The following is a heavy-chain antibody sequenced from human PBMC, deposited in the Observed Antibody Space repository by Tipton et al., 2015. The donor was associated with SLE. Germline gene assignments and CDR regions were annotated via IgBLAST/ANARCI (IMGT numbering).Heavy chain of an antibody. Sequence: TLSLTCTVSGGSISSGSYYWSWIRQPAGTGLEWIGRIYTSGSTNYNPSPKSRVTISVDTSKNQFSLKLSSVTAADTAVYYCARESPPVDVWGKGTTVTVSS. V-gene: IGHV4-61*02. CDR3: ARESPPVDV. CDR2: IYTSGST. J-gene: IGHJ6*04. CDR1: GGSISSGSYY.